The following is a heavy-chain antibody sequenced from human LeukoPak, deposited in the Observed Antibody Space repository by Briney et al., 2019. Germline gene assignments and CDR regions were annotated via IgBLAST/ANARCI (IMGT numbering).Heavy chain of an antibody. CDR1: GGSISSSSYY. J-gene: IGHJ3*02. CDR2: IYYSGST. CDR3: ARPRIVGGLDAFDI. V-gene: IGHV4-39*07. D-gene: IGHD1-26*01. Sequence: PSETLSLICTVSGGSISSSSYYWGWIRQPPGKGLEWIGSIYYSGSTYYNPSLKSRVTISVDTSKNQFSLKLSSVTAADTAVYYCARPRIVGGLDAFDIWGQGTMVTVSS.